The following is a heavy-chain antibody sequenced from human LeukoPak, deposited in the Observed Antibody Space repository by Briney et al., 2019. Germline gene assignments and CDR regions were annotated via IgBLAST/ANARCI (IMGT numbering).Heavy chain of an antibody. CDR1: GFTVSSNY. Sequence: GGSLRLSCAASGFTVSSNYMSWVRQAPGKGLEWVSVIYSGGSTYYADSVKGRFTISRDNSKNTLYLQMNSQRAEDTAVYYCARDGYYDSSGYYPYYYYGMDVWGQGTTVTVSS. CDR2: IYSGGST. CDR3: ARDGYYDSSGYYPYYYYGMDV. V-gene: IGHV3-66*01. J-gene: IGHJ6*02. D-gene: IGHD3-22*01.